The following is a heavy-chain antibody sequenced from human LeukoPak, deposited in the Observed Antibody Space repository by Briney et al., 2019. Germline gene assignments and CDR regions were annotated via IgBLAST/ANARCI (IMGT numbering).Heavy chain of an antibody. CDR2: IIPVFGTA. V-gene: IGHV1-69*06. CDR1: GGTFSSYA. Sequence: GASVKVSCKASGGTFSSYAISWVRQASGQGLEWMGGIIPVFGTANYAQKFQGRVTITADKSTSTAYMKLSSLRSEDTAVYYCARAEVDYYGSGSHHRFQHWGQGTLVTVSS. J-gene: IGHJ1*01. CDR3: ARAEVDYYGSGSHHRFQH. D-gene: IGHD3-10*01.